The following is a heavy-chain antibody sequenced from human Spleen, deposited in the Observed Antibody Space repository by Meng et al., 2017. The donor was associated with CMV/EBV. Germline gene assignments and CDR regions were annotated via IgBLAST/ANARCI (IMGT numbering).Heavy chain of an antibody. J-gene: IGHJ4*02. CDR2: ISAIDDST. V-gene: IGHV3-23*01. Sequence: GSLRLSCAASGFTFDSYTMSWVRHSAGKGLECVALISAIDDSTYYADSVKGRFTISRDNSKNMVSLEMHSLRSEDTAIYYCAKTLNGYGGQDYWGQGTLVTVSS. D-gene: IGHD5-12*01. CDR3: AKTLNGYGGQDY. CDR1: GFTFDSYT.